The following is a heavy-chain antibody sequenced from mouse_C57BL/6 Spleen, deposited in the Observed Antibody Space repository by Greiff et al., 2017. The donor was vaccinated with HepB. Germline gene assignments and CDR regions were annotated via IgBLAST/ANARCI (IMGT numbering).Heavy chain of an antibody. CDR3: ARGANWDVGGYFDV. Sequence: QVQLQQSGPGLVQPSQSLSITCTVSGFSLTSYGVHWVRQSPGKGLEWLGVIWSGGSTDYNAAFISRLSISKDNSKSQVFFKMNSLQADDTAIYYCARGANWDVGGYFDVWGTGTTVTVSS. V-gene: IGHV2-2*01. J-gene: IGHJ1*03. D-gene: IGHD4-1*01. CDR1: GFSLTSYG. CDR2: IWSGGST.